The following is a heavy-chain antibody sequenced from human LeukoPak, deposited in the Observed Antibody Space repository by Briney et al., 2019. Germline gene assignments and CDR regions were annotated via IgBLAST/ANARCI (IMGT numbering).Heavy chain of an antibody. CDR2: INHSGST. Sequence: PSETLSLTCAVYGGSFSGYYWSWIRQPPGKGLEWIGEINHSGSTNYNPSLKSRVTISVDTSKNQFSLKLSSVTAADTAVYYCARARSYDFWSGYSQSHDAFDIWGQGTMVTVSS. CDR1: GGSFSGYY. D-gene: IGHD3-3*01. CDR3: ARARSYDFWSGYSQSHDAFDI. V-gene: IGHV4-34*01. J-gene: IGHJ3*02.